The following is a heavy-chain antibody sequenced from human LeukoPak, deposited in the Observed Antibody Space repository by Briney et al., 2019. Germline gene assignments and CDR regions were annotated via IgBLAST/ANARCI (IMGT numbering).Heavy chain of an antibody. Sequence: SETLSLTCTVSGGSIRNSDYFWGWFRQPPGKGLEWNGNIYYSGNTSYNPSLKSRVTISVDTSNNQFSLRFSSVTAADTAVYFCARLGGAFYYCYYMDVWGKGTTVTISS. J-gene: IGHJ6*03. CDR2: IYYSGNT. V-gene: IGHV4-39*01. CDR1: GGSIRNSDYF. CDR3: ARLGGAFYYCYYMDV. D-gene: IGHD2-15*01.